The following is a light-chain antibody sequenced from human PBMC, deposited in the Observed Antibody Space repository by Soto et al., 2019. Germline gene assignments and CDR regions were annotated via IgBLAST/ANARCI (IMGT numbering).Light chain of an antibody. CDR2: GAS. J-gene: IGKJ1*01. CDR3: KQYGSSGT. CDR1: QSVSNNY. V-gene: IGKV3-20*01. Sequence: VLTKSPGPLSRSAGESATLSCRASQSVSNNYLAWYQQKPGQAPRLLIYGASNRATGSQDRFSVSGSGSGFTLTIRRLAPEEFAVYYCKQYGSSGTCGQGTKVDIK.